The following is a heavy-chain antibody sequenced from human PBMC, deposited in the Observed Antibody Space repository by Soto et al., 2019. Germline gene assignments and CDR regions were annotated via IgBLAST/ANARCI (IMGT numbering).Heavy chain of an antibody. CDR1: GGSISSYY. D-gene: IGHD3-3*01. V-gene: IGHV4-59*01. CDR2: IYYSGST. CDR3: ARESRITIFGVVIPKGIDV. J-gene: IGHJ6*02. Sequence: QVQLQESGPGLVKPSETLSLTCTVSGGSISSYYWSWIRQPPGKGLEWIGYIYYSGSTNYNPSLKSRVTISVDTSKNQFSLKLSSVTAADTAVYYCARESRITIFGVVIPKGIDVWGQGTTVTVSS.